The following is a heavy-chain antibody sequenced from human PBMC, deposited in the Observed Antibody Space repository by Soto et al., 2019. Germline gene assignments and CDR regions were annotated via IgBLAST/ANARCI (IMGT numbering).Heavy chain of an antibody. V-gene: IGHV1-8*01. CDR2: MNPNSGNT. D-gene: IGHD6-19*01. CDR1: GYTVPSAD. CDR3: ATIAVAGDYYYYYYMDV. J-gene: IGHJ6*03. Sequence: ASVKISCKASGYTVPSADINWVRQATGQGLEWMGWMNPNSGNTGYAQKFQGRVTMTRNTSISTAYMELSSLRSEDTAVYYCATIAVAGDYYYYYYMDVWGKGTTVTVSS.